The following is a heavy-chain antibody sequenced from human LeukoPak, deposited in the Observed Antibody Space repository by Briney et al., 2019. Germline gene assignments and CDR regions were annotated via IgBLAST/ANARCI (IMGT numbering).Heavy chain of an antibody. CDR1: GGTFSSDA. Sequence: GASVKVSGKAPGGTFSSDAISWVRQAPGQGLEWMGGIIPIFGTANYAQKFHGRVTITTDESTSTAYMELSSLRSEDTAFYYCAGSITAVGYYYYMDVWGKGTTVTVSS. J-gene: IGHJ6*03. CDR3: AGSITAVGYYYYMDV. CDR2: IIPIFGTA. D-gene: IGHD6-6*01. V-gene: IGHV1-69*05.